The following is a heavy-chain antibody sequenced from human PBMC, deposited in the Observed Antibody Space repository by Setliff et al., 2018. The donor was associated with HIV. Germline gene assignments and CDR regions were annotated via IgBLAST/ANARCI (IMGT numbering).Heavy chain of an antibody. Sequence: ASVKVSCKASGYTLTDHYLHWLRQAPGQGLEWMGWINPASGDTKYAQKFHGRVTMTRDTSISTAYLELSWLRSDDTAVYYCGALSLRTNAVCGVISTRFDPWGQGTRVTVSS. CDR2: INPASGDT. CDR3: GALSLRTNAVCGVISTRFDP. V-gene: IGHV1-2*02. CDR1: GYTLTDHY. J-gene: IGHJ5*01. D-gene: IGHD2-8*01.